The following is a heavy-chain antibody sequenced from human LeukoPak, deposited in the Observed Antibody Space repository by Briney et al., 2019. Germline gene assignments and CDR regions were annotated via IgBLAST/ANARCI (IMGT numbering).Heavy chain of an antibody. CDR2: IYTGEST. V-gene: IGHV4-61*02. D-gene: IGHD3-22*01. J-gene: IGHJ4*02. Sequence: SETLSLTCTVSGGSISSDHYYWNWIRQPAGKGLEWIGRIYTGESTNYNPSLKSRVTISIDTSKKQFSLKLSSVTAADTAVYYCARDSFDGSGYRPFDFWGQGTLVTVSS. CDR1: GGSISSDHYY. CDR3: ARDSFDGSGYRPFDF.